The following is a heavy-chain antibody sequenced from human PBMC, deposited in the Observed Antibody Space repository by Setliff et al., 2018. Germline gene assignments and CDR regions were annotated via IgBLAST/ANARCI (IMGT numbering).Heavy chain of an antibody. J-gene: IGHJ4*02. Sequence: ASVKVSCKASGYTFTTYYMHWVRQAPGQGLEWMGIINPSGGYANYAQKFQGRVTMTTDTSTSTAYMELRSLRSDDTAVYYCARDREGIIVGVPSVWGQGTLVTVSS. CDR2: INPSGGYA. D-gene: IGHD1-26*01. V-gene: IGHV1-46*01. CDR1: GYTFTTYY. CDR3: ARDREGIIVGVPSV.